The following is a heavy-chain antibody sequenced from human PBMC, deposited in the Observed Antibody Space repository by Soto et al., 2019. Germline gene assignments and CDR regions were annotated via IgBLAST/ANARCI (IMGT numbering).Heavy chain of an antibody. CDR2: INAGNGAT. Sequence: GASVQVSCKGSGYTLLCSAMHWVCQAPGQRLEWMGWINAGNGATKYSKKFQGRVTITGYTSASEVYMYLSALKSEETAVYYFAINIEGPTRSFDFCGQGRLGTVSS. J-gene: IGHJ4*02. CDR3: AINIEGPTRSFDF. CDR1: GYTLLCSA. V-gene: IGHV1-3*01. D-gene: IGHD1-26*01.